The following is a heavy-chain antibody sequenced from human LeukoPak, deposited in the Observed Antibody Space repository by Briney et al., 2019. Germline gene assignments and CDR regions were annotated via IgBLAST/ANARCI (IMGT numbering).Heavy chain of an antibody. D-gene: IGHD4-23*01. CDR3: ATDYGGNSGTDY. Sequence: SGGSLRLSCAASGFTFSSHAMHWVRQAPGKGLEWVAVISYDGSYKFYADSVKGRFTISRDSSKNTLYLQMNTLRAEDTAVYYCATDYGGNSGTDYWGQGTLVTVSS. CDR2: ISYDGSYK. J-gene: IGHJ4*02. CDR1: GFTFSSHA. V-gene: IGHV3-30-3*01.